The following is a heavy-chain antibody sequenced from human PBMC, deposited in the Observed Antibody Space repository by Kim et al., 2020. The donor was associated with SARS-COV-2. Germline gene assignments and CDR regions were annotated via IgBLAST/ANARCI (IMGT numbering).Heavy chain of an antibody. V-gene: IGHV5-10-1*01. D-gene: IGHD1-7*01. Sequence: YTPSFQGHSTISADKSISTGYLQWRSLKASDTAMYYCARRGNWNYSPFDYWGQGTLVTVSS. J-gene: IGHJ4*02. CDR3: ARRGNWNYSPFDY.